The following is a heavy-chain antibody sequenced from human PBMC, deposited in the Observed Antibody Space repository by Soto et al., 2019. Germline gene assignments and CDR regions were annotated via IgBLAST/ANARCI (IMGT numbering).Heavy chain of an antibody. J-gene: IGHJ4*02. Sequence: SVKVSCKASGGTFSSYAIGWVRQAPGQGLEWMGGIIPIFGTANYAQKFQGRVTMTTDTSTSTAYMELRSLRSDNTAVYYCARVYSYGEYYFDYWGQGTLVTVSS. D-gene: IGHD5-18*01. CDR3: ARVYSYGEYYFDY. CDR2: IIPIFGTA. CDR1: GGTFSSYA. V-gene: IGHV1-69*05.